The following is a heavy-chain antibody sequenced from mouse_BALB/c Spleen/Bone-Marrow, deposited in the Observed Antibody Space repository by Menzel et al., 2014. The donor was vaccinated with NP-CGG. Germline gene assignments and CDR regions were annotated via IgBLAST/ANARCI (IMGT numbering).Heavy chain of an antibody. CDR1: GYSFTGYT. D-gene: IGHD1-1*01. V-gene: IGHV1-18*01. CDR2: INPYNGGT. Sequence: VQLKDSGPELVKPGASMKISCKASGYSFTGYTMNWVKQSHGKSLEWIGLINPYNGGTTYNQKFKGKATLTVDKSSSTAYMELLSLTSEDSAVYYCASYFGSSCYFDVWGAGTTVTVSS. J-gene: IGHJ1*01. CDR3: ASYFGSSCYFDV.